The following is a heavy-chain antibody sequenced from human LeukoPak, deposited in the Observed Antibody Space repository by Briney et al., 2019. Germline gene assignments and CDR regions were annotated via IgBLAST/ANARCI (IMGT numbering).Heavy chain of an antibody. D-gene: IGHD3-16*01. CDR3: VRRGSVGVGDAFDI. CDR2: ISSSGSTI. CDR1: GFTFSSYE. J-gene: IGHJ3*02. Sequence: GGSLRLSCAASGFTFSSYEMNWVRQAPGKGLEWVSYISSSGSTIYYADSVKGRFTISRDNAKNSLYLQMNSLRAEDTAVYYCVRRGSVGVGDAFDIWGQGTMVTVSS. V-gene: IGHV3-48*03.